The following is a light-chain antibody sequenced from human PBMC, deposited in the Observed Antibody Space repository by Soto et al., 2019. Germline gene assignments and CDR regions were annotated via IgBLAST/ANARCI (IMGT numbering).Light chain of an antibody. CDR3: QKYGSAPFT. CDR1: QGIGNN. V-gene: IGKV1-27*01. CDR2: AAS. J-gene: IGKJ3*01. Sequence: DIQMTQSPPSLSASVGDRVTISCRASQGIGNNLAWYQQKPGKVPKFLIYAASTLQSGVPFRFSGSGSGTDFTLTISILQPEDVGTYYCQKYGSAPFTFGPGTKVDIK.